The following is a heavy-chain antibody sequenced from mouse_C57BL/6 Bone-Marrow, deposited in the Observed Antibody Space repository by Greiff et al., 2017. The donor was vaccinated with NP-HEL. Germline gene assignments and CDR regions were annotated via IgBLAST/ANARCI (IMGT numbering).Heavy chain of an antibody. V-gene: IGHV1-53*01. Sequence: QVQLQQPGTELVKPGASVKLSCKASGYTFTSYWMHWVKQRPGQGLEWIGNINPSNGGTNYNEKFKSKATLTVDKSSSTAYMQLSSLTSEDSAVYYGAREGPTVVATPPDYWGQGTTLTVSS. D-gene: IGHD1-1*01. CDR1: GYTFTSYW. J-gene: IGHJ2*01. CDR2: INPSNGGT. CDR3: AREGPTVVATPPDY.